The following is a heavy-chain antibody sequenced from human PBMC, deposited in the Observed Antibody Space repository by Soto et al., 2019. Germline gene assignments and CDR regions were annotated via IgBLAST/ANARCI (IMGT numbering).Heavy chain of an antibody. CDR2: ISSSSGDT. CDR3: VKGVRQPDF. CDR1: GFTFSDYY. D-gene: IGHD1-1*01. J-gene: IGHJ4*02. Sequence: QVQLIESGGGLVKPGGSLRLSCAASGFTFSDYYMSWIRQAPGRGLEWVSYISSSSGDTNYADSVKGRFTISRDNAKNSLYLQMNGLRAEDTAVYYCVKGVRQPDFWGRGTLVTVSS. V-gene: IGHV3-11*06.